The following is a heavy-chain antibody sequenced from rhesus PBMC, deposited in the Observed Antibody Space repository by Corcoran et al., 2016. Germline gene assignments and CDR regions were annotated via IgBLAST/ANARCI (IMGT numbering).Heavy chain of an antibody. J-gene: IGHJ5-1*01. V-gene: IGHV4-122*02. CDR1: GGSISSNY. Sequence: QVQLQESGPGLAKPSETLSLTCAVSGGSISSNYRSWIRQLPGTGLEWIGYITYSGSTSYNPPLKRRVTISRDTSKNQFSLKLSSVTAADTAVYYCAKGGFGWNRDRFDVWGAGVVVTVSS. CDR2: ITYSGST. D-gene: IGHD1-20*01. CDR3: AKGGFGWNRDRFDV.